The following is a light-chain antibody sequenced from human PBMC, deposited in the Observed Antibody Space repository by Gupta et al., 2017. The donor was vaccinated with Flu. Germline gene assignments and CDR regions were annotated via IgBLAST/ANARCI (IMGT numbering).Light chain of an antibody. Sequence: SSNIGNNYVSWYQQLPGTAPTLLIYENDKRPSRIPDRFSGSKSGTSATLGITGLQTGDEADYYCGTWDSSLSAGRVFGGGTKLTVL. V-gene: IGLV1-51*02. CDR2: END. CDR3: GTWDSSLSAGRV. CDR1: SSNIGNNY. J-gene: IGLJ3*02.